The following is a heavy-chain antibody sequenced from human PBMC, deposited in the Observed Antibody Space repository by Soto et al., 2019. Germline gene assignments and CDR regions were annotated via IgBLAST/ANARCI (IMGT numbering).Heavy chain of an antibody. CDR3: VRLLDLAAAGT. J-gene: IGHJ4*02. D-gene: IGHD6-13*01. CDR2: IYYSGTT. V-gene: IGHV4-39*01. Sequence: QLQLQESGPGLVKPSETLSLTCTVSGGSISSSSFYWGWIRQPPGKGLEWIGSIYYSGTTFYNPSLKRRVTISADTSKSQFSLRLRSVTAADTAVYYCVRLLDLAAAGTWGQGTLVTVSS. CDR1: GGSISSSSFY.